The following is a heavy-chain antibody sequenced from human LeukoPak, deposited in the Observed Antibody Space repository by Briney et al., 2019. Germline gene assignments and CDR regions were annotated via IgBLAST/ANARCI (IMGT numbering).Heavy chain of an antibody. CDR1: GFTFSDFY. Sequence: GGSLRLSCAASGFTFSDFYMSWIRQAPGKGLEWVSYISSASSYRNYADSVKGRFTISRDNAKDSLYLQMNSLRAEDTAVYFCARGGPARSWVYWGQGTLVTVSS. CDR2: ISSASSYR. D-gene: IGHD2-2*01. CDR3: ARGGPARSWVY. J-gene: IGHJ4*02. V-gene: IGHV3-11*06.